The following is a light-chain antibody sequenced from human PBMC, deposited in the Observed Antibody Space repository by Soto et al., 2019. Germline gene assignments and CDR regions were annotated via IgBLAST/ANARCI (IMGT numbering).Light chain of an antibody. V-gene: IGKV1-5*03. CDR2: KAS. Sequence: DIQMTQSPSTLSASVGDRVTITCRASQSISSWLAWYQQKPGKAPKLLIYKASSLESGVPSRFSGSGSGTEFTLTISSLQPDDFATYYCQEYKSYSTFGQGTKLAIK. CDR3: QEYKSYST. J-gene: IGKJ2*01. CDR1: QSISSW.